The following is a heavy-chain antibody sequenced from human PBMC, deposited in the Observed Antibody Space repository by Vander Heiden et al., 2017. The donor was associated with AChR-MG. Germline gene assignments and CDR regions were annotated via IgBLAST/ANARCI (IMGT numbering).Heavy chain of an antibody. CDR2: IYWDDDK. V-gene: IGHV2-5*02. Sequence: QITLKESGPTLVKPTQTLPPTCTFSGFSLSTSGVGVGWIRQPPGKALEWLALIYWDDDKRYSPSLKSRLTITKDTSKNQVVLTMTNMDPVDTATYYCAHTQTFGYSSGWGSVYWGQGTLVTVSS. D-gene: IGHD6-19*01. CDR1: GFSLSTSGVG. J-gene: IGHJ4*02. CDR3: AHTQTFGYSSGWGSVY.